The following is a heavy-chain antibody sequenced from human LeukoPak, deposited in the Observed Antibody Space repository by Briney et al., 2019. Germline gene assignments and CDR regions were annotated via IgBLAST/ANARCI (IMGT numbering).Heavy chain of an antibody. V-gene: IGHV3-23*01. D-gene: IGHD6-6*01. CDR2: ITGGGDDT. Sequence: GGSLRLSCTASGFTFSTYAMSWVRQAPGKGLEWFSAITGGGDDTYCADSVKGRLTIPRDNSKNTLYLQMNGLRAEDTAVYYCAKGSSSSRPYYFDCWGQGALVTVSS. CDR1: GFTFSTYA. J-gene: IGHJ4*02. CDR3: AKGSSSSRPYYFDC.